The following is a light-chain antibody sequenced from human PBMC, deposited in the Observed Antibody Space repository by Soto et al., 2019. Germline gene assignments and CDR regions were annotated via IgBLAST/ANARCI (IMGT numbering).Light chain of an antibody. Sequence: QSVLTQPASLSGSPGQSITISCTGTSSDVGGYNYVSWYQHHPGKAPKLLIYEVSYRPSGVSDRFSGSKSANTASLTISGLQAEDEADYYCSSYTSGSLRVFGTGTKV. CDR2: EVS. J-gene: IGLJ1*01. V-gene: IGLV2-14*01. CDR3: SSYTSGSLRV. CDR1: SSDVGGYNY.